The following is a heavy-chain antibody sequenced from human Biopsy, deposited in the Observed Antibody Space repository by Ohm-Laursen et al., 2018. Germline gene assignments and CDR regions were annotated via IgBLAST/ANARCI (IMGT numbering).Heavy chain of an antibody. CDR2: ISETSSHI. V-gene: IGHV3-21*01. Sequence: GQTLSLTCAASGFSVSSYDMNWVRQAPGKELEWISYISETSSHIYDADSVRGRFTVARDIAKNSLYLQLNSLRVEDTAVYYCARDSSRRAREGGMDVWGQGTTVTVSS. D-gene: IGHD2-2*01. CDR3: ARDSSRRAREGGMDV. J-gene: IGHJ6*02. CDR1: GFSVSSYD.